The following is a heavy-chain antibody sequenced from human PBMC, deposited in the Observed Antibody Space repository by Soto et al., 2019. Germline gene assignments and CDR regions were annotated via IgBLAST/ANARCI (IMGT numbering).Heavy chain of an antibody. CDR3: ARVFIVEVPAARFSGMDV. CDR1: GGSFSGYY. Sequence: SETLSLTCAVYGGSFSGYYWSWIRQPPGKGLEWIGEINHSGSTNYNPSIKSRVTISVDTSKNQFSLKLSSVTAADTAVYYCARVFIVEVPAARFSGMDVWGQGTTVPVSS. CDR2: INHSGST. V-gene: IGHV4-34*01. D-gene: IGHD2-2*01. J-gene: IGHJ6*02.